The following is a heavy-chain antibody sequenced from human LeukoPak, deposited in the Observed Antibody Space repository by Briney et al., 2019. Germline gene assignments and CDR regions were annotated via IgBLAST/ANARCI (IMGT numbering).Heavy chain of an antibody. CDR1: GYAFTGYY. CDR3: ARDFDWFERSIDY. D-gene: IGHD3-9*01. CDR2: INPNSGGT. Sequence: ASVKVSCKASGYAFTGYYMHWVRQAPGQGLEWMGWINPNSGGTNYAQKFQSRVTMTRDTSISTAYMELSRLRSDDTAVYYCARDFDWFERSIDYWGQGTLVTVSS. V-gene: IGHV1-2*02. J-gene: IGHJ4*02.